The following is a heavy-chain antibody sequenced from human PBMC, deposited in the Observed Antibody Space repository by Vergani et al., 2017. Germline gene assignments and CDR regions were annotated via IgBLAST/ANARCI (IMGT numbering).Heavy chain of an antibody. D-gene: IGHD3-10*01. V-gene: IGHV1-18*04. CDR1: GGTFSSYT. Sequence: QVQLVQSGAEVKKPGSSVKVSCKASGGTFSSYTISWVRQAPGQGLEWMGWISVYKGDTNYAQKVQGRVTLTTDTSTNTAYMELRSLRSDDTAVYYCTREGSLSGSYYNPRYEYYGMDVWGQGTTVTVSS. J-gene: IGHJ6*02. CDR3: TREGSLSGSYYNPRYEYYGMDV. CDR2: ISVYKGDT.